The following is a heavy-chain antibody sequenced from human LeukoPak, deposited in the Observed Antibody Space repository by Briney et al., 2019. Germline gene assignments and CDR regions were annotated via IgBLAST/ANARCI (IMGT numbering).Heavy chain of an antibody. D-gene: IGHD3-10*01. CDR2: ISSSSSYI. Sequence: GGSLRLSCAASGFTFSSYSMNWVRQAPGKGLEWASSISSSSSYIYYADSVKGRFTISRDNAKNSLYLQMNSLRAEDTAVYYCARGGLLWFGEYRFDYWGQGTLVTVSS. V-gene: IGHV3-21*01. J-gene: IGHJ4*02. CDR3: ARGGLLWFGEYRFDY. CDR1: GFTFSSYS.